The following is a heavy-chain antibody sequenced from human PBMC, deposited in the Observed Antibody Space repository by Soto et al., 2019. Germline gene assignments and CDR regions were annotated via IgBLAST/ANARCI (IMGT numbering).Heavy chain of an antibody. Sequence: GSPVKVSCKASGYTFTSYGISWVRWAPGQGLEWMGWISAYNGNTNYAQTLQGRVTMTTDTSTSTAYMELRSLRSDDTAVYYCARQSRITIFGVVIKTHTSNYFDYWGQGTLVTVSS. CDR3: ARQSRITIFGVVIKTHTSNYFDY. CDR1: GYTFTSYG. D-gene: IGHD3-3*01. J-gene: IGHJ4*02. V-gene: IGHV1-18*04. CDR2: ISAYNGNT.